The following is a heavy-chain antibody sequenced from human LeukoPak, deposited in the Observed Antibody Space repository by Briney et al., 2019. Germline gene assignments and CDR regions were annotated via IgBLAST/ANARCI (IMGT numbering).Heavy chain of an antibody. CDR3: ARFEGSSSLDY. J-gene: IGHJ4*02. CDR2: IKQDGSEK. D-gene: IGHD6-6*01. V-gene: IGHV3-7*01. CDR1: GFTLSSYW. Sequence: GGSLRLSCAASGFTLSSYWMSWVRQAPGKGLEWVANIKQDGSEKYYVDSVKGRFTISRDNAKNSLYLQMNSLRAEDTAVYYCARFEGSSSLDYWGQGTLVTVSS.